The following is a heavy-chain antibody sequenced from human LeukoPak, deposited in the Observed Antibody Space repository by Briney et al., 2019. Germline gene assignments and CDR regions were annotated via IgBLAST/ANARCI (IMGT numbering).Heavy chain of an antibody. CDR3: ATGIGWLLLY. CDR2: IHNSGGT. Sequence: PSETLSLTCTVSGDSISNYYCNWIRQSPGKGLEWLGYIHNSGGTKYNPSLNSRVSISVDTPRNQFSLKLSSVTAADTAVYYCATGIGWLLLYWGQGTLVTVSS. D-gene: IGHD3-22*01. V-gene: IGHV4-59*01. CDR1: GDSISNYY. J-gene: IGHJ4*02.